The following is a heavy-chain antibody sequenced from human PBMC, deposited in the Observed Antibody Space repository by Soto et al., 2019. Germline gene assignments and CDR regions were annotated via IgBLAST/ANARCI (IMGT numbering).Heavy chain of an antibody. CDR1: GYTFTSYG. CDR2: ISTYTGNT. J-gene: IGHJ6*02. D-gene: IGHD3-16*01. Sequence: QVQLVQSGDEVKKPGASVKVSCKASGYTFTSYGISWVRQAPGQGLEWMGWISTYTGNTNYAQKIQGRVTMTTDSSTNTAYMDLRSLTSDDTAVYFCARRLGSYYYGMDVWGQGTTVTVSS. CDR3: ARRLGSYYYGMDV. V-gene: IGHV1-18*01.